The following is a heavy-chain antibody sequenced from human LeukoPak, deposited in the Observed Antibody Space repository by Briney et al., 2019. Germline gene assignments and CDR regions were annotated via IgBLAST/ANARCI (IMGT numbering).Heavy chain of an antibody. J-gene: IGHJ4*02. CDR3: ARDRYYYDSSGPIPFDY. CDR1: GGSISSYY. CDR2: IYTSGST. D-gene: IGHD3-22*01. Sequence: PSETLSLTCTASGGSISSYYWSWIRQPAGKGLEWTVRIYTSGSTNYNPSLKSRVTMSVDTSKNQFSLKLSSVTAADTAVYYCARDRYYYDSSGPIPFDYWGQGTLVTVSS. V-gene: IGHV4-4*07.